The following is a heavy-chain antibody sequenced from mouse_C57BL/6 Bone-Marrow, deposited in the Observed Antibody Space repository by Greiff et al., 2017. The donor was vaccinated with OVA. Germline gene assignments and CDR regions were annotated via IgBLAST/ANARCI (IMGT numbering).Heavy chain of an antibody. CDR2: INYDGSST. CDR1: GFTFSDYY. CDR3: ARDGDGNWYFDV. D-gene: IGHD2-1*01. V-gene: IGHV5-16*01. J-gene: IGHJ1*03. Sequence: EVQRVESEGGLVQPGSSMKLSCTASGFTFSDYYMAWVRQVPEKGLEWVANINYDGSSTYYLDSLKSRFIISRDNAKNILYLQMSSLKSEDTATYYCARDGDGNWYFDVWGTGTTVTVSS.